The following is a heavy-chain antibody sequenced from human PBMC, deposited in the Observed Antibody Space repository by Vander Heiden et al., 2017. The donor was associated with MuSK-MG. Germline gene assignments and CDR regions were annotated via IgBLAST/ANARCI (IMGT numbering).Heavy chain of an antibody. D-gene: IGHD2-2*01. CDR2: ISAYNGNT. CDR1: GYTFTSSG. J-gene: IGHJ6*03. Sequence: QVQLVQSGAEVKKPGASVKVSCKASGYTFTSSGISWVRQAPGQGLEWMGWISAYNGNTNYAQKLQGRVTMTTDTSTSTAYMELRSLRSDDTAVYYCARARRSYCSSTSCYVYYYYYMDVWGKGTTVTVSS. CDR3: ARARRSYCSSTSCYVYYYYYMDV. V-gene: IGHV1-18*01.